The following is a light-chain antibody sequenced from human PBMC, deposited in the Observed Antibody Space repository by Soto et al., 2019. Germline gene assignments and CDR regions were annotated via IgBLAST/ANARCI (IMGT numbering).Light chain of an antibody. CDR2: STE. J-gene: IGLJ2*01. V-gene: IGLV8-61*01. CDR1: PDSVYTSHY. CDR3: VLFIRSAVV. Sequence: QAVVTQEPSFSVSPGGTITLTCSLSPDSVYTSHYPSWYQQTSGQAPRTLIYSTETRSSGVPDRFSGYILGNKAALTITGAQADDDSYYYCVLFIRSAVVFGGGTKLTVL.